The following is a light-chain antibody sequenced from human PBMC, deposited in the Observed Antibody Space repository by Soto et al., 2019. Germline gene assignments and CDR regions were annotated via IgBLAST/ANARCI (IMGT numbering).Light chain of an antibody. V-gene: IGLV1-40*01. Sequence: QSVLTQPPSVSGAPGQRVTISCTGSSSNLGAGYEVHWYQQLPGTAPKLLIYANSNRPSGVPDRFSGSKSGASASLAITGLQAEDEADYYCQSYDSSLSGSRVFGGGTKVTVL. CDR2: ANS. CDR1: SSNLGAGYE. J-gene: IGLJ2*01. CDR3: QSYDSSLSGSRV.